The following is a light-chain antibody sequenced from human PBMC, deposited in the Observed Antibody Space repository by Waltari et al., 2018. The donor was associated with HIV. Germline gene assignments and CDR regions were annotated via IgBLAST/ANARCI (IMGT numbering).Light chain of an antibody. J-gene: IGKJ2*01. CDR2: GAS. Sequence: EVVMTQSPATLSVSPGGRATLPCRASRTINNYLTWYQQKPGQAPRLLISGASTRVFGVPARFTGTGSGTEFTLTISSLQSEDSTVYYCQQYSDWPPYTFGRGTKLEIE. V-gene: IGKV3-15*01. CDR3: QQYSDWPPYT. CDR1: RTINNY.